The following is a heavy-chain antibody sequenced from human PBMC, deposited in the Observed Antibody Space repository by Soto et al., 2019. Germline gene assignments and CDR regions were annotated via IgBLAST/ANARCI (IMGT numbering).Heavy chain of an antibody. J-gene: IGHJ4*02. D-gene: IGHD1-1*01. V-gene: IGHV1-8*01. CDR3: ARGLRGTGTTFCSFGY. Sequence: ASVKVSCKASGYTFTSYDINWVRQATGQGLEWMGWMNPNSGNTGYAQKFQGRVTMTRNTSISTAYMELSSLRSEDTAVYYCARGLRGTGTTFCSFGYWGQGTLVTVSS. CDR2: MNPNSGNT. CDR1: GYTFTSYD.